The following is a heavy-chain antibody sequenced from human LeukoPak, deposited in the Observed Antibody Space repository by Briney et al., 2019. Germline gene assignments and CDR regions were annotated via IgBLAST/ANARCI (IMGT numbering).Heavy chain of an antibody. Sequence: GGSLRLSCAASGFTFSNYAMSWVRQAPGKGLEWVSGISDSGGSSYYADSVKGRFTISRDNSKNTLYLQMNSLRAEDTAVYYCAKGGCSSTSCQVDYWGQGTLVTVSS. D-gene: IGHD2-2*01. CDR1: GFTFSNYA. CDR2: ISDSGGSS. J-gene: IGHJ4*02. V-gene: IGHV3-23*01. CDR3: AKGGCSSTSCQVDY.